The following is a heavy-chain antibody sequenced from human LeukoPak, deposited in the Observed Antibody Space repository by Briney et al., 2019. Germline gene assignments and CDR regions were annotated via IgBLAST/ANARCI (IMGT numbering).Heavy chain of an antibody. J-gene: IGHJ5*02. V-gene: IGHV1-18*01. D-gene: IGHD1-26*01. Sequence: EASVKVSCKASGYTFSSYGISWVRQAAGQGLEWMGWISAYNGNTNYAQKLQGRVTMTTDTSTSTAYMELRSLRSDDTAVYYCARYSGSPSIKFDPWGQGTLVTVSS. CDR3: ARYSGSPSIKFDP. CDR2: ISAYNGNT. CDR1: GYTFSSYG.